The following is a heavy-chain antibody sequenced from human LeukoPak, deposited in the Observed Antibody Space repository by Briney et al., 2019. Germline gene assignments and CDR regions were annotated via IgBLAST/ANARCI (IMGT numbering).Heavy chain of an antibody. CDR1: GGSVSSGSYY. V-gene: IGHV4-61*01. D-gene: IGHD2-2*01. CDR3: ARGGVVPAADYYYYYGMDV. J-gene: IGHJ6*02. Sequence: SETLSLTCTVSGGSVSSGSYYWSWIRQPPGKGLEWIGYIYYTGSTNYNPSLKSRVTMSVDTSKNQFSLKLSSVTAADTAVYYCARGGVVPAADYYYYYGMDVWGQGTTVTVSS. CDR2: IYYTGST.